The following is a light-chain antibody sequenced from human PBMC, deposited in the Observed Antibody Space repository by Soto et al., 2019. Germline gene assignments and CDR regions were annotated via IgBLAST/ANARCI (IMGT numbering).Light chain of an antibody. CDR2: GAS. V-gene: IGKV3-20*01. J-gene: IGKJ4*01. Sequence: EIGLTQSPGTLSLSPGERATLSCRASQTVSSRFLAWYQQKPGQAPRLLIYGASTRATAIPDRFSGSGSGTDFTLSISRLEPEDFAVYYCQQYGRSLTFGGGTKVEIK. CDR1: QTVSSRF. CDR3: QQYGRSLT.